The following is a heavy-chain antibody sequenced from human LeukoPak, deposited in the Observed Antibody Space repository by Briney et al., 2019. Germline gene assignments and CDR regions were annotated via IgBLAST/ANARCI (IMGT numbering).Heavy chain of an antibody. Sequence: GASVKVSCKASGYTFTRYYMHWVRQAPGQGLEWMGWINPNSGGTNYAQKFQGWVTMTRDTSISTAYMELSRLRSDDTAVYYCARGRITMVRGVINWFDPWGQGTLVTVSS. CDR1: GYTFTRYY. D-gene: IGHD3-10*01. J-gene: IGHJ5*02. CDR3: ARGRITMVRGVINWFDP. CDR2: INPNSGGT. V-gene: IGHV1-2*04.